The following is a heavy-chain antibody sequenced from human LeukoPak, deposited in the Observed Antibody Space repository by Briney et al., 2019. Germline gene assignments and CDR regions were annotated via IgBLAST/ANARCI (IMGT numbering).Heavy chain of an antibody. J-gene: IGHJ4*02. Sequence: GESLKISCRTSGYTFISYWTGWVRQMPGKGLEWMGTIYPADSDTRYSPSFQGQVTISADKSISTAYLQWSSLKASDTAMYYCAVGTGYFDYWGQGALVTVSS. V-gene: IGHV5-51*01. CDR1: GYTFISYW. CDR3: AVGTGYFDY. D-gene: IGHD3-10*01. CDR2: IYPADSDT.